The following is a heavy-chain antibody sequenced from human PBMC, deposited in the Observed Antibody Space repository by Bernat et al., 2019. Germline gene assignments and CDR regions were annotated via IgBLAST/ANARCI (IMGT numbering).Heavy chain of an antibody. CDR2: ISSNGGST. CDR1: GFTFSSYA. CDR3: ARGAPMYYDFWSGYYMAFDP. Sequence: EVQLVESGGGLVQPGGSLRLSCAASGFTFSSYAMHWVRQAPGKGLEYVSAISSNGGSTYYANSVKGRFTISGDNSKNTLYLQMGSLRAEDMAVYYCARGAPMYYDFWSGYYMAFDPWGQGTLVTVSS. D-gene: IGHD3-3*01. J-gene: IGHJ5*02. V-gene: IGHV3-64*01.